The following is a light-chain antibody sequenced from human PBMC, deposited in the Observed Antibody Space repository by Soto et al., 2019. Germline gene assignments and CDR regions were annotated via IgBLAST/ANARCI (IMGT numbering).Light chain of an antibody. CDR2: EDN. CDR3: QSYDSSNHWV. V-gene: IGLV6-57*03. Sequence: NFMLTQHHSVSESPGKTVTISCTRSSGSIASNYVQWYQQRPGSAPTTVIYEDNQRPSGVPERFSGSIDSSSNSASLTISGLKTEDEADYYCQSYDSSNHWVFGGGTKLTVL. J-gene: IGLJ3*02. CDR1: SGSIASNY.